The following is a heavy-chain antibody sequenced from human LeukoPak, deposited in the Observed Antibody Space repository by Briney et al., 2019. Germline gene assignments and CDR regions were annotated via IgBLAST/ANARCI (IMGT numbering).Heavy chain of an antibody. CDR2: INHSGST. D-gene: IGHD5-18*01. J-gene: IGHJ3*02. CDR3: ARGRGYNAFDI. Sequence: PSETLSLTCAVYGGSFSGYYWSWIRQPPGKGLEWIGEINHSGSTNYNPSLKSRVTTSADTSKNQFSLKLSSVTAADTAVYYCARGRGYNAFDIWGQGTMVTVSS. V-gene: IGHV4-34*01. CDR1: GGSFSGYY.